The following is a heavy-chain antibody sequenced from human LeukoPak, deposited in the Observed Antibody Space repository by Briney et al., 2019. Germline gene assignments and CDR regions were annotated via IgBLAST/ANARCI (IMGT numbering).Heavy chain of an antibody. J-gene: IGHJ3*02. CDR3: AAERGYYDNGGAFDI. V-gene: IGHV1-58*02. D-gene: IGHD3-22*01. CDR1: GFTFTGSA. CDR2: IVVGSGNT. Sequence: GTSVKVSCKASGFTFTGSAMQWVRQARGQRLEWIGWIVVGSGNTNDAQKFQERVTITRDMSTSTAYMELSSLRSEDTAVYYCAAERGYYDNGGAFDIWGQGTMVTVSS.